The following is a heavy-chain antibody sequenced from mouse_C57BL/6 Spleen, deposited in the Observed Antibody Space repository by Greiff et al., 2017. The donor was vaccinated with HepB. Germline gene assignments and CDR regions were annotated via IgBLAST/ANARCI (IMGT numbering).Heavy chain of an antibody. Sequence: QQSCKASGYTFTSYWMHWVKQRPGRGLEWIGRIDPNSGGTKYNEKFKSKATLTVDKPSSTAYMQLSSLTSEDSAVYYCARPRDYYGSSPYAMDYWGQGTSVTVSS. CDR1: GYTFTSYW. D-gene: IGHD1-1*01. CDR3: ARPRDYYGSSPYAMDY. CDR2: IDPNSGGT. V-gene: IGHV1-72*01. J-gene: IGHJ4*01.